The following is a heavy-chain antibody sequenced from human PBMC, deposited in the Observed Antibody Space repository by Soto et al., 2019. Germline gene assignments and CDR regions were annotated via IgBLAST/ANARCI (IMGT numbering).Heavy chain of an antibody. V-gene: IGHV5-10-1*01. CDR3: ARHSGYCSSTSCYILPYGAVNWFDP. CDR1: GYSFTSYW. CDR2: IDPSDSYT. D-gene: IGHD2-2*02. Sequence: GESLKISCKGSGYSFTSYWISWVRQMPGKGLEWMGRIDPSDSYTNYSPSFQGHVTISADKSISTAYLQWSSLKASDTAMYYCARHSGYCSSTSCYILPYGAVNWFDPWGQGTLVTVSS. J-gene: IGHJ5*02.